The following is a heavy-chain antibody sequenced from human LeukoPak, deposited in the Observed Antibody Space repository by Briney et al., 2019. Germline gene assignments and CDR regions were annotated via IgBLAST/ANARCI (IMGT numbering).Heavy chain of an antibody. D-gene: IGHD1-7*01. CDR2: ISYDGSNK. Sequence: PAGSLTLTCAASGFTFSSYGMRWVRQAPGKGLEWVAVISYDGSNKYYADSVKGRFTISRDNSKNTLYLQMNSLRAEDTAVYYCAKDDGPHNWNYFTPPSDYWGQGTLVTVSS. CDR3: AKDDGPHNWNYFTPPSDY. J-gene: IGHJ4*02. CDR1: GFTFSSYG. V-gene: IGHV3-30*18.